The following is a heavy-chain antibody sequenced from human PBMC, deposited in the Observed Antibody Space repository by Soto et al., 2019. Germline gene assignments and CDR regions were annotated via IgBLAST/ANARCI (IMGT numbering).Heavy chain of an antibody. CDR1: GYTFTGYY. CDR3: ARPFYSSSLRTYFDY. Sequence: QVQLVQSGAEVKKPGASVKVSCKASGYTFTGYYMHWVRQAPGQGLEGMGWINPNSGGTNYAQKFQGRVTMTRDTSISTAYMELSRLRSDDTAVYYCARPFYSSSLRTYFDYWGQGTLVTVSS. CDR2: INPNSGGT. J-gene: IGHJ4*02. D-gene: IGHD6-13*01. V-gene: IGHV1-2*02.